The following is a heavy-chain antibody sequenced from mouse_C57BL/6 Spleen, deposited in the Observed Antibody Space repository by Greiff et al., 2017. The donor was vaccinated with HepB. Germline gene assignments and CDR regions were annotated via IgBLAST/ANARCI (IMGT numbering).Heavy chain of an antibody. J-gene: IGHJ2*01. CDR2: IYPSDSET. D-gene: IGHD2-2*01. Sequence: VQLQQPGAELVRPGSSVKLSCKASGYTFTSYWMDWVKQRPGQGLEWIGNIYPSDSETHYNQKFKDKATLTVDKSSSTAYMQLSSLTSEDSAVYYCARRWFFDYWGQGTTLTVSS. CDR1: GYTFTSYW. CDR3: ARRWFFDY. V-gene: IGHV1-61*01.